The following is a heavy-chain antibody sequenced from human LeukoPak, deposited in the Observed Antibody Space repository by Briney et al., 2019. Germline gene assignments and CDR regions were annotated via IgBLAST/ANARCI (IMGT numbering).Heavy chain of an antibody. D-gene: IGHD2-21*01. V-gene: IGHV1-2*02. CDR1: GYTFTDYY. Sequence: ASVKVSCKASGYTFTDYYMHWVRQAPGQGLEWMGWINPSSGATNYAQKSQGRVTMTSDTSISTAYLELSRLRSDDTAFYYCARGSKPGYTYGGGYWGQGTLVTVSS. CDR2: INPSSGAT. CDR3: ARGSKPGYTYGGGY. J-gene: IGHJ4*02.